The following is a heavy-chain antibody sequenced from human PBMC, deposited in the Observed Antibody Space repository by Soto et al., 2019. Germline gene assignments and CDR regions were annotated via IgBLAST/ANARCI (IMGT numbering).Heavy chain of an antibody. D-gene: IGHD3-9*01. CDR2: IIPILGIA. V-gene: IGHV1-69*08. CDR3: ARDRTIYNWFDP. CDR1: GGTFSSYT. J-gene: IGHJ5*02. Sequence: QVQLVQSGAEVKKPGSSVKVSCKASGGTFSSYTISWVRQAPGQGLEWMGRIIPILGIANYAQKFQGRVTITADKSTSTAYMELSSLRSEDTAVYYCARDRTIYNWFDPWGQGPLVTVSS.